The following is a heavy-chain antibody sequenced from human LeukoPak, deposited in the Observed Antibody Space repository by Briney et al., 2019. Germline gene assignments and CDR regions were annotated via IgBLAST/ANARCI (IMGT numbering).Heavy chain of an antibody. D-gene: IGHD1-26*01. J-gene: IGHJ4*02. CDR3: ARDEPVGATQFDY. V-gene: IGHV3-48*01. CDR1: GFTFSSYS. CDR2: ISSSSSTI. Sequence: GGSLRLSCVASGFTFSSYSMNWVRQAPGKGLEWVSYISSSSSTIYYADSVKGRFTISRDNAKNSLYLQMNSLRAEDTAVYYCARDEPVGATQFDYWGQGTLVTVSS.